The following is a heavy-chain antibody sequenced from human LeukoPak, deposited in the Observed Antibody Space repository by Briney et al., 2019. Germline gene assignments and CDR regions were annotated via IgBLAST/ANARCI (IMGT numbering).Heavy chain of an antibody. Sequence: GGSLRLSCAASGFTFSSYWMSWVRQAPGKGLEWVANIKQDGSEKYYVNSVKGRFTISRDNAKNSLYLQMNSLRAEDTAVYYCARRGWAHYNWNDVGWFDPWGQGTLVTVSS. CDR2: IKQDGSEK. V-gene: IGHV3-7*01. J-gene: IGHJ5*02. D-gene: IGHD1-20*01. CDR3: ARRGWAHYNWNDVGWFDP. CDR1: GFTFSSYW.